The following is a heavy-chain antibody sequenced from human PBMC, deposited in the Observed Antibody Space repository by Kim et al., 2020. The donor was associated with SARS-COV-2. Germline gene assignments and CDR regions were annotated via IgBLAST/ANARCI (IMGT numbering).Heavy chain of an antibody. CDR3: ARGKSVDAY. CDR2: ITENGRTI. D-gene: IGHD2-8*01. J-gene: IGHJ4*02. Sequence: GGSLRLSCAASGFIFSRYEMNWVRQAPGKRLEWVSYITENGRTIYYADSVKGRFTISRDNAKSSLYLQMNSLRAEDTAVYYCARGKSVDAYSGQGTLVTVSS. CDR1: GFIFSRYE. V-gene: IGHV3-48*03.